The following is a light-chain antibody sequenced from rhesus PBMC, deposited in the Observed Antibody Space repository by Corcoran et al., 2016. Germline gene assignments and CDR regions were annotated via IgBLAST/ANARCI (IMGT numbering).Light chain of an antibody. J-gene: IGKJ2*01. Sequence: DIQMTQSPSSLSASAGDRVTITCRASQAISTYLNWYQHKPGKAPKRLIYAASRLESGVPSRFSGSGAGPEFTRTLSNLQPVDFATYYCLQYNSNPYSFGQGTKVEIK. CDR1: QAISTY. CDR2: AAS. CDR3: LQYNSNPYS. V-gene: IGKV1-43*01.